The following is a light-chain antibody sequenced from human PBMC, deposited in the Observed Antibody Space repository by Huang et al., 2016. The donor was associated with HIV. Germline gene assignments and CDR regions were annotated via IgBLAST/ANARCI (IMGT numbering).Light chain of an antibody. CDR2: DAS. CDR3: QQRRNWPPTYT. V-gene: IGKV3-11*01. CDR1: QSVGSY. Sequence: IVLTQSPVTLSGSPGGSVTLFCRASQSVGSYMAWFQHKPGQAPRLLIYDASNRATDIPDRFSCSGSGTEFTLTINSLEPEDSAVYYCQQRRNWPPTYTFGEGTKLEI. J-gene: IGKJ2*01.